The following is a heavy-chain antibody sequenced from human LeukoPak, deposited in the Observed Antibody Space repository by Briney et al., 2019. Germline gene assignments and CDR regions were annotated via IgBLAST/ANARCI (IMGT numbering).Heavy chain of an antibody. CDR3: ARAGMGGNGVWYFDL. V-gene: IGHV3-13*01. Sequence: GGSLRLSCAASGFTFSSYDMHWVRQATGKGLEWVSAIGTAGDTYYPGSVKGRFTISRENAKNSLYLQVNSLRAGDTAVYYCARAGMGGNGVWYFDLWGRGTLVTVSS. J-gene: IGHJ2*01. CDR2: IGTAGDT. D-gene: IGHD5-12*01. CDR1: GFTFSSYD.